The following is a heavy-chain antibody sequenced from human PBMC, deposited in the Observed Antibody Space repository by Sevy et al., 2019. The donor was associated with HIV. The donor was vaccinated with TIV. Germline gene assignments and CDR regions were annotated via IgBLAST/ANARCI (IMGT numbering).Heavy chain of an antibody. CDR2: ISATGEST. J-gene: IGHJ4*02. Sequence: GGSLRLSCAASGFTFSNYAMNWVRQAPGKGLEWVSGISATGESTYYADSVKGHFTISRDNSRNTLYLQMNSLRADDTAVYYCAKRGSTALSTDVSVIDSWGLGTLVTVSS. D-gene: IGHD2-2*01. CDR3: AKRGSTALSTDVSVIDS. CDR1: GFTFSNYA. V-gene: IGHV3-23*01.